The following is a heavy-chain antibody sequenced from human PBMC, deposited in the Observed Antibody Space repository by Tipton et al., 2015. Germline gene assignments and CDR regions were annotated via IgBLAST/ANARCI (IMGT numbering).Heavy chain of an antibody. V-gene: IGHV4-59*01. Sequence: TLSLTCSVSVGSISNNYWSWIRQSPGKGLEWIGYISFSGTTNYNPSLRSRVTISLDTSKNQFSLRLISLTAADTAVYYCARGGSYRWNSVNGFDYWGQGTQVTVSS. CDR1: VGSISNNY. D-gene: IGHD1-7*01. CDR2: ISFSGTT. CDR3: ARGGSYRWNSVNGFDY. J-gene: IGHJ4*02.